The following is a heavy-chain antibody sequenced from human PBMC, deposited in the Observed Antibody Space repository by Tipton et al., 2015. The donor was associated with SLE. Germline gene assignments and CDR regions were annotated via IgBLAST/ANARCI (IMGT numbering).Heavy chain of an antibody. CDR1: GGSISSGSYY. Sequence: TLSLTCTVSGGSISSGSYYWSWIRQPPGKGLEWIGYIYYSGSTNYNPSLKSRVTISVDTSKNQFSLKLSSVTAADTAVYYCARPKYYYGSGSYPYWYFDLWGRGTLVTVSS. CDR2: IYYSGST. CDR3: ARPKYYYGSGSYPYWYFDL. V-gene: IGHV4-61*01. J-gene: IGHJ2*01. D-gene: IGHD3-10*01.